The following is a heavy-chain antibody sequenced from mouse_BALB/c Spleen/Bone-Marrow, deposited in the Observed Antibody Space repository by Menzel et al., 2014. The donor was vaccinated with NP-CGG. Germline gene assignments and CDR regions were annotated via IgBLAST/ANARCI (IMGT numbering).Heavy chain of an antibody. CDR3: ARAMIYYYAMDY. J-gene: IGHJ4*01. Sequence: VQLQQSGPELVKPGASVKMSCKASGYSSTSFILHWVKMRPGQGLEWIGYINPYNDGTKYNEKFKGKAILTSDKSSSSANMELSSLTSEDSAVYYCARAMIYYYAMDYWGQGTSVTVSS. D-gene: IGHD2-4*01. V-gene: IGHV1-14*01. CDR2: INPYNDGT. CDR1: GYSSTSFI.